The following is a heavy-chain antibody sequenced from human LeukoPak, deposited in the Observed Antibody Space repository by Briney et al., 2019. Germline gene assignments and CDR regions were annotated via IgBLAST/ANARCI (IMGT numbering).Heavy chain of an antibody. Sequence: PSETLSLTCTVSGGSISSYYWSWIRQPPGKGLEWIGYIYYSGSTNYNPSLKSRVTISVDTSKNQFSLKLSSVTAADTAVYYCARWAHTGGLLWFGEPPYGMDVWGQGTTVTVSS. D-gene: IGHD3-10*01. CDR2: IYYSGST. V-gene: IGHV4-59*08. CDR1: GGSISSYY. CDR3: ARWAHTGGLLWFGEPPYGMDV. J-gene: IGHJ6*02.